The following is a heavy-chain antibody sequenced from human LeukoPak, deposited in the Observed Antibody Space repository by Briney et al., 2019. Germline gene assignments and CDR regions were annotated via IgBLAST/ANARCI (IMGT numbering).Heavy chain of an antibody. D-gene: IGHD6-19*01. CDR3: ARQGGSGWQDFDC. V-gene: IGHV4-39*01. J-gene: IGHJ4*02. CDR1: GGSISSSSYC. CDR2: IYYSGST. Sequence: PSGTLSLTCAVSGGSISSSSYCWGWIRQPPGKGLEWIGSIYYSGSTYYNPSLKSRVTISVDTSKNQFSLKLSSVTAADTAVYYCARQGGSGWQDFDCWGQGTLVTVSS.